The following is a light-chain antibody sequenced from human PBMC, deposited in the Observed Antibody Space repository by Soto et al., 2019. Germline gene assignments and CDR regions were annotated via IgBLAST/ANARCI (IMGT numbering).Light chain of an antibody. CDR1: QSVSSN. CDR2: GAS. Sequence: EIVMTHSPATLSVSPGERATLSCRASQSVSSNLAWYQQKPGQSPRLLIYGASGRATGIPDRFSGSGSGTDFTLTISSLEPEDFAVYYCQQYGSATRTFGQGTKVDIK. CDR3: QQYGSATRT. V-gene: IGKV3-20*01. J-gene: IGKJ1*01.